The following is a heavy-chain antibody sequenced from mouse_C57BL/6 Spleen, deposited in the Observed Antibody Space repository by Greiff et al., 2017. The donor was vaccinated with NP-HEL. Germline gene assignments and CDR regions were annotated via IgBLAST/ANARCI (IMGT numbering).Heavy chain of an antibody. V-gene: IGHV1-76*01. CDR2: IYPGSGNT. J-gene: IGHJ3*01. CDR1: GYTFTDYY. Sequence: VQLQESGAELVRPGASVKLSCKASGYTFTDYYINWVKQRPGQGLEWIARIYPGSGNTYYNEKFKGKATLTAEKSSSTAYMQLSSLTSEDSAVYFCARSGGVGFAYWGQGTLVTVSA. CDR3: ARSGGVGFAY. D-gene: IGHD1-1*02.